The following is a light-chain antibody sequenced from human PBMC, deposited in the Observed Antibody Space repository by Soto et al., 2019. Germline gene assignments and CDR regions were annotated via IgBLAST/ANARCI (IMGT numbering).Light chain of an antibody. V-gene: IGLV2-14*01. CDR1: SGDIGAYNY. J-gene: IGLJ1*01. CDR2: EVT. Sequence: QSALTQPASVSGSPGQSITISCAGTSGDIGAYNYVSWYQQHPGKAPKLVIYEVTKRPSGVSNRFSGSKSANTASLTISGLQAEDEADYFCSSYTTTSTLVFGLGTKLTVL. CDR3: SSYTTTSTLV.